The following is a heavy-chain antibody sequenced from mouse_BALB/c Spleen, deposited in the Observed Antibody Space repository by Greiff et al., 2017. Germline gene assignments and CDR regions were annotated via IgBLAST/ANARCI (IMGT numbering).Heavy chain of an antibody. V-gene: IGHV1-82*01. CDR3: AVTTVVARGYFDY. D-gene: IGHD1-1*01. J-gene: IGHJ2*01. CDR1: GYAFSSSW. CDR2: IYPGDGDT. Sequence: VQGVESGPELVKPGASVKISCKASGYAFSSSWMNWVKQRPGQGLEWIGRIYPGDGDTNYNGKFKGKATLTADKSSSTAYMQLSSLTSVDSAVYFCAVTTVVARGYFDYWGQGTTLTVSS.